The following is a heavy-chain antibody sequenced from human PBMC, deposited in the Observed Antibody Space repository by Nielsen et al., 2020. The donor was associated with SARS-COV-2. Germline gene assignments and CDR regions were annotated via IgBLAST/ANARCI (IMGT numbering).Heavy chain of an antibody. V-gene: IGHV3-30*03. CDR1: GFTFSSYG. J-gene: IGHJ4*02. Sequence: SLKISCAASGFTFSSYGMHWVRQAPGKGLEWVAVISYDGSNKYYADSVKGRFTISRDNSKNTLYLQMNSLRAEDTAVYYCAAGVAFDYWGQGTLVTVSS. CDR2: ISYDGSNK. CDR3: AAGVAFDY. D-gene: IGHD2-15*01.